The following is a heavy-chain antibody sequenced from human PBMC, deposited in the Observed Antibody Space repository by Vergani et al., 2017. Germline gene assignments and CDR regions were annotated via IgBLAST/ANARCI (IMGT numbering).Heavy chain of an antibody. Sequence: QVPLVQSGAEVKKPGASVKVSCWASGYTFIEYDIDWVRQAAGQGLEWMGWMNPKSGNSGFAQKFQGRVTMTRDTSISTAYMELSRLSFEDAAVYYCARSTDYPDDYVSSDYFRRTLDVWGKGTTVTVS. V-gene: IGHV1-8*01. D-gene: IGHD4/OR15-4a*01. CDR3: ARSTDYPDDYVSSDYFRRTLDV. CDR1: GYTFIEYD. J-gene: IGHJ6*03. CDR2: MNPKSGNS.